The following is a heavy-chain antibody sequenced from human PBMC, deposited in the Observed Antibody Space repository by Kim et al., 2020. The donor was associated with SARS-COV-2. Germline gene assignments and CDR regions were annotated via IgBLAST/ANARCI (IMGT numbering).Heavy chain of an antibody. CDR2: IYPGDSDT. V-gene: IGHV5-51*01. D-gene: IGHD5-18*01. CDR1: GYSFSTYW. Sequence: GESLKISCKGSGYSFSTYWIGWVRQMPGQGLEWMGIIYPGDSDTKYSPSFEGQVSISADKSITTAYLQWSSLKASDTAMYYCARGSRWIQLWLPSDAFDIWGQGTMVTVSS. CDR3: ARGSRWIQLWLPSDAFDI. J-gene: IGHJ3*02.